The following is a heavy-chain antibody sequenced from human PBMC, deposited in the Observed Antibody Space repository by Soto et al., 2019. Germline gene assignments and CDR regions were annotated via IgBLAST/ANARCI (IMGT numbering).Heavy chain of an antibody. CDR2: ISYDGNNK. D-gene: IGHD1-26*01. CDR3: AKSGSGSYASRFDY. V-gene: IGHV3-30*18. J-gene: IGHJ4*02. Sequence: PGGSLRLSCAGSGFTFSTYGMHWVRQAPGKGLEWVAVISYDGNNKYYADSVKGRFTISRDNSKNTLYLQMNSLRAEDTAVYNCAKSGSGSYASRFDYWGQGTMVTVSS. CDR1: GFTFSTYG.